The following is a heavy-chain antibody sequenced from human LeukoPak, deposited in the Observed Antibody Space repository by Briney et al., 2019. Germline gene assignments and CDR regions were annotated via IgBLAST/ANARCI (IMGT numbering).Heavy chain of an antibody. CDR1: GFTFSSYV. Sequence: GGSLRLSCAASGFTFSSYVMNWVRQAPGKGLEWVSYISSSGSTIYYADSVKGRSTISRDNAKNSLYLQMNSLRAEDTAVYYCAELGITMIGGVWGKGTTVTISS. J-gene: IGHJ6*04. CDR3: AELGITMIGGV. D-gene: IGHD3-10*02. V-gene: IGHV3-48*03. CDR2: ISSSGSTI.